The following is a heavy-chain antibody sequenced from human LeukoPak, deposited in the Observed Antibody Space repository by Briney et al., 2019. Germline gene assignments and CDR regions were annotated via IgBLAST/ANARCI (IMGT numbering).Heavy chain of an antibody. J-gene: IGHJ5*02. CDR2: LSGSDEST. CDR3: AKERCSTSCYLFDP. V-gene: IGHV3-23*01. CDR1: GFAFSTYA. Sequence: GGSLRLSCAASGFAFSTYAMNWVRQAPGKGLEWVSVLSGSDESTYYADSVKGRFTISRDKSTNTVYLQMNSLRAEDTAVYYCAKERCSTSCYLFDPWGQGTLVTVSS. D-gene: IGHD2-2*01.